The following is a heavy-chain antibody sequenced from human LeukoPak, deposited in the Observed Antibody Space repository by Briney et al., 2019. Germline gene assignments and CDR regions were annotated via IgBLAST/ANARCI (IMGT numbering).Heavy chain of an antibody. V-gene: IGHV3-23*01. CDR2: ISGSGGST. Sequence: GGSLRLSCAASGFTFSSYAMSWVRQAPGKGLEWVSAISGSGGSTYYADSVKGRFTISRDNSKNTLYLQMNSLRAEDTAVYYCAKGDLGVVIVYYFDYWGQGTLVTVSS. CDR1: GFTFSSYA. J-gene: IGHJ4*02. CDR3: AKGDLGVVIVYYFDY. D-gene: IGHD3-3*01.